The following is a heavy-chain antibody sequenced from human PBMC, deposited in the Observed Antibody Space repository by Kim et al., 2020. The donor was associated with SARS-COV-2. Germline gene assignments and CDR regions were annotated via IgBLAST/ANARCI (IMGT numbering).Heavy chain of an antibody. CDR3: ARGLTIAAAGTSFDY. Sequence: PSLKSRVTISVDTSKNQLSLKLSSVTAADTAVYYCARGLTIAAAGTSFDYWGQGTLVTVSS. J-gene: IGHJ4*02. D-gene: IGHD6-13*01. V-gene: IGHV4-34*01.